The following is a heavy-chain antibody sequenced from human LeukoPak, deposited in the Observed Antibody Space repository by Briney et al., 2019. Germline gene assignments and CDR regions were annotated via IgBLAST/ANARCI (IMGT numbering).Heavy chain of an antibody. D-gene: IGHD2-2*02. V-gene: IGHV3-21*01. Sequence: GGSLRLSCTTSGFTFSDYSVNWVRQAPGKGLEWVSSISSSSSYIYYADSVKGRFTISRDNAKNSLYLQMNSLRAEDTAVYYCARTTSYTSWFDPWGQGTLVTVSS. CDR3: ARTTSYTSWFDP. J-gene: IGHJ5*02. CDR1: GFTFSDYS. CDR2: ISSSSSYI.